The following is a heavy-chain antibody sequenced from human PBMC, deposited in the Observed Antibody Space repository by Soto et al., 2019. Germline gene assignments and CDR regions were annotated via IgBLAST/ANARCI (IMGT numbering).Heavy chain of an antibody. CDR2: INPNSGGT. D-gene: IGHD3-10*01. CDR1: RGTFSSYA. J-gene: IGHJ6*03. Sequence: ASVKVSCKASRGTFSSYAISWVRQAPGQGLEWMGGINPNSGGTNYAQKFQGWVTMTRDTSISTAYMELSRLRSDDTAVYYCARGSRVNSYYYYYMAVWGKGTTVTVSS. V-gene: IGHV1-2*04. CDR3: ARGSRVNSYYYYYMAV.